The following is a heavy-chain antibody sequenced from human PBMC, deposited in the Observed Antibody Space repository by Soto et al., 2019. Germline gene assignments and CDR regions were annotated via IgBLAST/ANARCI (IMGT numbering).Heavy chain of an antibody. CDR3: ARDMVRGVMIAFDI. V-gene: IGHV1-18*04. J-gene: IGHJ3*02. D-gene: IGHD3-10*01. CDR1: GYTFTSGG. CDR2: ISAYNGNT. Sequence: ASVKVSCKASGYTFTSGGISWVRQAPGQGLEWMGWISAYNGNTNYAQMLQGRVTMTTDTSTSTAYMELRSLRSDDTAVYYCARDMVRGVMIAFDIWGQGTMVTVSS.